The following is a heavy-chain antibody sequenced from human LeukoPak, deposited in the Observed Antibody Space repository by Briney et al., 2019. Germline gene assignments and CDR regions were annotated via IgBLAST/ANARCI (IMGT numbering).Heavy chain of an antibody. Sequence: RSGGSLRLSCAASGFTFSNAWMSWVRQAPGKGLEWVGRIKSQTDGGTADYAAPVKGRFTISRDDSKNTLYLQMNSLKTEDTAVYYCTTESSWTIFYLDYWGQGTLVTVSS. CDR3: TTESSWTIFYLDY. CDR1: GFTFSNAW. D-gene: IGHD6-13*01. V-gene: IGHV3-15*01. J-gene: IGHJ4*02. CDR2: IKSQTDGGTA.